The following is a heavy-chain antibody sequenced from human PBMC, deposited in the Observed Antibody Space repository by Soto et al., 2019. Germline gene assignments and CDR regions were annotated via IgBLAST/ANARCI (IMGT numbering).Heavy chain of an antibody. CDR2: IWYDGSNK. CDR1: GFTFSSYG. V-gene: IGHV3-33*01. CDR3: EREMTGGSSPSYYFDY. D-gene: IGHD1-26*01. Sequence: QVQLVESGGGVVQPGRSLRLSCAASGFTFSSYGMHWVRQAPVKWLEWVAVIWYDGSNKYYAESVKGRFTISRDNSKNTLYLQMNSLRAEDTAVYYCEREMTGGSSPSYYFDYWGQGTLVTVSS. J-gene: IGHJ4*02.